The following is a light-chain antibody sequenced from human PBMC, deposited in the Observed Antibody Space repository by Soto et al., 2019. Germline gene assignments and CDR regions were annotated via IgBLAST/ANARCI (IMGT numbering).Light chain of an antibody. V-gene: IGKV3-20*01. J-gene: IGKJ5*01. CDR2: GAS. CDR1: QSVTSTY. Sequence: EIVLMQSPGTLSLAPGERATLSCRASQSVTSTYFAWYLQKPGQAPRLLIYGASSRATGIPDRFTGSGSGTDFTLTISRLEPEDFAVYYCQQYGSSPITFGQGTRLEIK. CDR3: QQYGSSPIT.